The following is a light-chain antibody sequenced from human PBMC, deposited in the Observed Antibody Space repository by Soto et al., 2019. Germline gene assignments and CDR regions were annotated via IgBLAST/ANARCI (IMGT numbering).Light chain of an antibody. Sequence: DIQMTQSPSTLSASVGDRVTITCRASQSISSWLAWYQQKPGKAPNLLIYKASSLESGVPSRFSGSGSGTEFTLPISSLQPDDFATYYCQQYNSYPLTFGGGPKVEIK. V-gene: IGKV1-5*03. J-gene: IGKJ4*01. CDR1: QSISSW. CDR2: KAS. CDR3: QQYNSYPLT.